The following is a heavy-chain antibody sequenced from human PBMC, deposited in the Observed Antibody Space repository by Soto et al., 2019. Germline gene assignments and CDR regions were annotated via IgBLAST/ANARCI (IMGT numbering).Heavy chain of an antibody. CDR1: GYTFTSYG. J-gene: IGHJ5*02. D-gene: IGHD3-22*01. Sequence: QVQLVQSGAEVKKPGASVKVSCKASGYTFTSYGISWVRQAPGQGLEWLGWISAYNGNTNYAQKLQGRVTMTTDTSTSTAYMELRSLRSDDTAVYYCARNSEIVVARDNWFDPWGQGTLVTVSS. CDR2: ISAYNGNT. V-gene: IGHV1-18*04. CDR3: ARNSEIVVARDNWFDP.